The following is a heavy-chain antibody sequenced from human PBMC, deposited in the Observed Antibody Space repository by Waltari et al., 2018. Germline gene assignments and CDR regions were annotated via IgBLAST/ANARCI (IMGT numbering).Heavy chain of an antibody. D-gene: IGHD3-10*01. J-gene: IGHJ4*02. CDR1: GGSINTFY. Sequence: QVQLQESGPGLVKPSETLSLTCTVSGGSINTFYWNWLRQPPGKGLEWIGNIYYSGSTNYSPSLKSRVTISVDTSKNQFSLNLSSVTAADTAVYYCARGGSGSRANFDCWGQGTLVTVSS. CDR3: ARGGSGSRANFDC. CDR2: IYYSGST. V-gene: IGHV4-59*01.